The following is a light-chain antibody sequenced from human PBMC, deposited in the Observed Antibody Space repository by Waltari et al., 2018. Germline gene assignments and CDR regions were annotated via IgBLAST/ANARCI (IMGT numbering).Light chain of an antibody. Sequence: DIQMTQSPSTLSASVGDSVTITCLASQSLSSWFAWYQQKPGKAPKLMVYQASTLESGVPPRFSGSAFGTEFTLTISSLQPDDFAAYYCQQYNSRPGTFGQGTKVEF. J-gene: IGKJ1*01. CDR2: QAS. V-gene: IGKV1-5*03. CDR3: QQYNSRPGT. CDR1: QSLSSW.